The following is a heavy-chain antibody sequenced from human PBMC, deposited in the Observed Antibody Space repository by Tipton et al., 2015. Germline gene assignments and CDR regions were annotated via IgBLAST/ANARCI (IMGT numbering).Heavy chain of an antibody. J-gene: IGHJ4*02. D-gene: IGHD3-3*01. CDR2: IYHTGST. CDR1: GVSVTSGSYY. V-gene: IGHV4-61*01. CDR3: AGHLAYRDTWSAQGF. Sequence: TLSLTCDVSGVSVTSGSYYWSWIRQSPGKGLEWIGYIYHTGSTVYNPSLKSRVAISLDRLKNQFSLSLTSVTAADTAVYYCAGHLAYRDTWSAQGFWGQGTLVTVSS.